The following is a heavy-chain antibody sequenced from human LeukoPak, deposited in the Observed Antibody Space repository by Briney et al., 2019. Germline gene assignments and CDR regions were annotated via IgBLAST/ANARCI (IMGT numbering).Heavy chain of an antibody. J-gene: IGHJ5*02. CDR2: IYTCGST. CDR1: GDSINHYY. Sequence: SETLSLTCSVSGDSINHYYWSWIRQPPGKGLEWIGRIYTCGSTNYNPSLKSRVTISVDTSKNQFSLKLSSATAADTAVYYCARAGFWSGYYRGGVSWFDPWGQGTLVTVSS. D-gene: IGHD3-3*01. V-gene: IGHV4-4*08. CDR3: ARAGFWSGYYRGGVSWFDP.